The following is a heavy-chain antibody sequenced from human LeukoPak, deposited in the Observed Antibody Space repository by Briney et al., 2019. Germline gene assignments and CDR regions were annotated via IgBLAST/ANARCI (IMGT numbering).Heavy chain of an antibody. J-gene: IGHJ4*02. Sequence: GGSLRLSCSASGFTLSNYWMSCVRECPGEGRERVTIIKNDESDKYCAASVKGRFTISRDNAKNPLYLQMSSLRAEDTAVYYRARGGHRQKEFWGQGTLVTVSS. CDR3: ARGGHRQKEF. CDR1: GFTLSNYW. V-gene: IGHV3-7*01. D-gene: IGHD3-10*01. CDR2: IKNDESDK.